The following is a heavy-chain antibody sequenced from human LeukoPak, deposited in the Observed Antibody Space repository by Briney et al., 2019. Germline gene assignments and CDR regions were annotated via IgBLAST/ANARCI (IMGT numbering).Heavy chain of an antibody. D-gene: IGHD1-7*01. J-gene: IGHJ3*02. CDR3: ARGLNYHDTFDI. CDR1: GFTFSSYA. V-gene: IGHV3-23*01. CDR2: ISGSGGST. Sequence: PGGSLRLSCAASGFTFSSYAMSWVRQAPGKGLEWVSAISGSGGSTYYADSVKGRFTISRDNSKNTLYLQMNSLRAEDTAVYYCARGLNYHDTFDIWGQGTMVTVSS.